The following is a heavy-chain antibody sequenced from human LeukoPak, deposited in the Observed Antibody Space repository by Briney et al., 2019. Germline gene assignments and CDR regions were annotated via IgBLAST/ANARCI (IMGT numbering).Heavy chain of an antibody. J-gene: IGHJ5*02. Sequence: SETLSLTCTVSGASISSYYWSWLRQSPGKGLEWIGYVYHDGTTIYNPSLKSRVTMSMDTSKNQFSLSLRSVTAADTALYYCARGSTSPFGPWGQGTLVTVSS. CDR1: GASISSYY. CDR2: VYHDGTT. D-gene: IGHD2-2*01. CDR3: ARGSTSPFGP. V-gene: IGHV4-59*01.